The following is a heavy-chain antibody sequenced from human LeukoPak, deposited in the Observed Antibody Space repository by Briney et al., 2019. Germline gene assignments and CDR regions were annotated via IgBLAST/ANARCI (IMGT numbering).Heavy chain of an antibody. CDR3: AREATGGGYSFDY. Sequence: GGSLRLSCAASGFPFSMYAMTWVRQAPGKGLEWVAGISGSGESTYYGDSVKGRLTISRDNAKNSLYLQMNSLRVEDTAVYSCAREATGGGYSFDYWGQGVLVTVSS. V-gene: IGHV3-23*01. CDR2: ISGSGEST. J-gene: IGHJ4*02. D-gene: IGHD5-24*01. CDR1: GFPFSMYA.